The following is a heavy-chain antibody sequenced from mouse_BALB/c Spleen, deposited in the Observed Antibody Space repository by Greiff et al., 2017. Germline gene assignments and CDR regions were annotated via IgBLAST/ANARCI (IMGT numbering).Heavy chain of an antibody. CDR2: IYPGGGYT. V-gene: IGHV1-63*02. CDR3: ARSRSGFAY. CDR1: GYTFTNYW. J-gene: IGHJ3*01. Sequence: VKLVESGAELVRPGTSVKISCKASGYTFTNYWLGWVKQRPGHGLEWIGDIYPGGGYTNYNEKFKGKATLTADTSSSTAYMQLSSLTSEDSAVYFCARSRSGFAYWGQGTLVTVSA.